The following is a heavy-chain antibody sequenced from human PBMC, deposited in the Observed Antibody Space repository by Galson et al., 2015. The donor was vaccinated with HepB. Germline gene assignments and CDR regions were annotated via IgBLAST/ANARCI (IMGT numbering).Heavy chain of an antibody. CDR1: GFTFSGSA. V-gene: IGHV3-73*01. J-gene: IGHJ4*02. D-gene: IGHD6-13*01. CDR3: TSNLPGYSSSHDQIDY. CDR2: IRSKANSYAT. Sequence: SLRLSCAASGFTFSGSAMHWVRQASGKGLEWVGRIRSKANSYATAYAASVKGRFTISRDDSKNTAYLQMNSLKTEDTAVYYCTSNLPGYSSSHDQIDYWGQGTLVTVSS.